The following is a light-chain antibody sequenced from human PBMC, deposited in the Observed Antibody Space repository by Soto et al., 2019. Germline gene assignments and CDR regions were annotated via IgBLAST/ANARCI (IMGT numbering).Light chain of an antibody. CDR2: GAS. Sequence: IVMTQSAATLSVSPGERATLSCRASQSVSSNLAWYQQKPGQAPRLLIYGASTRATGIPARFSGSGSGTEFTLTISSPQSEDFAVYYCQQYNNWPPELTFGGGTKVDIK. J-gene: IGKJ4*01. CDR1: QSVSSN. CDR3: QQYNNWPPELT. V-gene: IGKV3-15*01.